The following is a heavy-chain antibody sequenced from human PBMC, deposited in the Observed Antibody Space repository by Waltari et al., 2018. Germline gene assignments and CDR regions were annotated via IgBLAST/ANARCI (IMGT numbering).Heavy chain of an antibody. J-gene: IGHJ5*02. CDR1: GFSLSTTGVG. CDR2: IYWNDDK. V-gene: IGHV2-5*01. D-gene: IGHD6-19*01. Sequence: QITLKESGPTLVKPTQTLTLTCSFSGFSLSTTGVGGGWIRQPPGEALGWRALIYWNDDKRYNPSLKRRVTITKEPSKNQVVLIMTNMDPVDTATYYCAHNVGGWAENWFDPWGQGTLVTVSS. CDR3: AHNVGGWAENWFDP.